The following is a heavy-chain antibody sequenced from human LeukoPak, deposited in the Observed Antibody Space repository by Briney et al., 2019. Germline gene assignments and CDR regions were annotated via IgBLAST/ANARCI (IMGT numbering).Heavy chain of an antibody. V-gene: IGHV1-46*01. CDR2: INPSGGST. J-gene: IGHJ6*02. CDR1: GYSFSSYG. CDR3: ARDRRQQPCMDV. D-gene: IGHD6-13*01. Sequence: ASVKVSCKASGYSFSSYGISWVRQAPGQGLEWMGIINPSGGSTSYAQKFQGRVTMTRDTSTSTVYMELSSLRSEDTAVYYCARDRRQQPCMDVWGQGTTVTVSS.